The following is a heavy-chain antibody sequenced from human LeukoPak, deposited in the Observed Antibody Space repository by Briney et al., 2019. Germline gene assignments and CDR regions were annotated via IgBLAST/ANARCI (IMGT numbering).Heavy chain of an antibody. CDR3: AKAAGKENGYDFFFEH. CDR1: GFSFNDYD. Sequence: QPGGSLRLSCAVSGFSFNDYDMHWVRQAPGKGLEWVAVISYDGKKSYYADSVKGRFTISRDNSKSTLYLQMNSLRADDTAVYYCAKAAGKENGYDFFFEHWGQGTLVTVSS. V-gene: IGHV3-30*04. J-gene: IGHJ4*02. D-gene: IGHD3-3*01. CDR2: ISYDGKKS.